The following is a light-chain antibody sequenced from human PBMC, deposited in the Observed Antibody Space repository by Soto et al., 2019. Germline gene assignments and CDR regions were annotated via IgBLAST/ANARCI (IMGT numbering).Light chain of an antibody. V-gene: IGLV2-14*01. Sequence: QSALTRPASVSGSPGQSISLSCTETSSDVGGYNYVSWYQQHPGKAPKLMIYDVSNRPSGVSNRFSGSKSGNTASLTISGLQAEDEADYYCSSYTSSSTPYVFGTGTKVTVL. J-gene: IGLJ1*01. CDR3: SSYTSSSTPYV. CDR1: SSDVGGYNY. CDR2: DVS.